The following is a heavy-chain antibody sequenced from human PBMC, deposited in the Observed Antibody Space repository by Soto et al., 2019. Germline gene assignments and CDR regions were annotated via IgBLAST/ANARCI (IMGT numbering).Heavy chain of an antibody. V-gene: IGHV3-30*18. CDR1: GFTFSSYG. CDR2: ISYDGNKK. J-gene: IGHJ4*02. D-gene: IGHD2-2*01. Sequence: QVQLVESGGGVVQPGWSLRLSCAASGFTFSSYGIHWVRQAPGKGPEWVAVISYDGNKKHYADSVRGRFTISRDNSKNTLYLQMNSLRTEDTAVYYCAKDSYRGDIVLTPAPYGNDYWGQGTLVTVSS. CDR3: AKDSYRGDIVLTPAPYGNDY.